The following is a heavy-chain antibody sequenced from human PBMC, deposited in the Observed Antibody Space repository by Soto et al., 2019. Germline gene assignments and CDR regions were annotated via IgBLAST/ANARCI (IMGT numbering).Heavy chain of an antibody. J-gene: IGHJ4*02. CDR2: ISGGGGTT. D-gene: IGHD1-1*01. V-gene: IGHV3-23*01. CDR1: GFSFSSYG. Sequence: EVQLLESGGDLVQPGGSLRLSCAASGFSFSSYGMSWVRQAPGNGLEWVSSISGGGGTTYYADSVKGRFTISRDNSKKTLYLQMNSLKVDDTAVYYCALRSTVSTFYFDYWGQGPLVTFPS. CDR3: ALRSTVSTFYFDY.